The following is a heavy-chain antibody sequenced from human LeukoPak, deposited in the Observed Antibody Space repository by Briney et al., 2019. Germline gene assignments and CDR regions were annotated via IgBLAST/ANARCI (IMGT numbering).Heavy chain of an antibody. CDR3: ARESYCSSTSCYSDYYYYGMDV. CDR1: GYTFTSYG. V-gene: IGHV1-18*01. D-gene: IGHD2-2*01. Sequence: ASVKVSCKASGYTFTSYGIRWVRQAPGQGLEWMGWISAYNGNTNYAQKLQGRVTMTTDTSTSTAYMELRSLRSDDTAVYYCARESYCSSTSCYSDYYYYGMDVWGQGTTVTVSS. J-gene: IGHJ6*02. CDR2: ISAYNGNT.